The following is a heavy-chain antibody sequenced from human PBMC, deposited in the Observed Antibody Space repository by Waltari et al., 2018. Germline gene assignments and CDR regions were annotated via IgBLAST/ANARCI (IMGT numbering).Heavy chain of an antibody. D-gene: IGHD1-26*01. CDR3: ARDGGSGSYLDY. Sequence: EVQLVESGGGLVKPGGSLRLSCAASGFTFSSYSMNWVRQAPGKGLEWVSSISSSSSYIYYADSVKGRFTISRDNAKNSLYLQMNSLRAEDTAVYYCARDGGSGSYLDYWGQGTLVTVSS. CDR2: ISSSSSYI. CDR1: GFTFSSYS. V-gene: IGHV3-21*01. J-gene: IGHJ4*02.